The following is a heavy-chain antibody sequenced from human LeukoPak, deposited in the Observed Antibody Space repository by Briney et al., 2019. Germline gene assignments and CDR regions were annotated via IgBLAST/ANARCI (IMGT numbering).Heavy chain of an antibody. J-gene: IGHJ4*02. CDR1: GYTLTELS. CDR3: ATGTVYCSGGSCYSALGSLDY. D-gene: IGHD2-15*01. CDR2: FDPEDGET. Sequence: ASVKVSCKVSGYTLTELSMHWVRQAPGKGLEWMGGFDPEDGETIYAQKFQGRVTMTEDTSTDTAYMELSSLRSEDTAVYYCATGTVYCSGGSCYSALGSLDYWGRGTLVTVSS. V-gene: IGHV1-24*01.